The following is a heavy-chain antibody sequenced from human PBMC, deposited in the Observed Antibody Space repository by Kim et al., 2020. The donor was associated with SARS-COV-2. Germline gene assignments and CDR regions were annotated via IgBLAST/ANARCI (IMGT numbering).Heavy chain of an antibody. Sequence: ASVKVSCRASGYTFTSYYMHWVRQAPGQGLEWMGIINPTTNYAQKFQGRVTMTRDTSTSTVYMELSSLRSEDTAVYYCASGVAVAGTYYYYGMDVWGQGTTVTVSS. J-gene: IGHJ6*02. CDR2: INPTT. CDR1: GYTFTSYY. D-gene: IGHD6-19*01. CDR3: ASGVAVAGTYYYYGMDV. V-gene: IGHV1-46*01.